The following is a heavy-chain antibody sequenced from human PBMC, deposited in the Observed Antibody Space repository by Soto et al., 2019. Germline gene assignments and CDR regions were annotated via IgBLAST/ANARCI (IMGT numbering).Heavy chain of an antibody. CDR3: ARDLGGSGIKNRRDYYYYMDV. CDR2: IYYSGST. Sequence: QVQLQESGPGLVKPSETLSLTCTVSGGSISSYYWSWIRQPPGKGLEWIGYIYYSGSTNYNPSLKSRVTISVDTSKNQFSLKLSSVTAADTAVYYCARDLGGSGIKNRRDYYYYMDVWGKGTTVTVSS. D-gene: IGHD3-10*01. CDR1: GGSISSYY. J-gene: IGHJ6*03. V-gene: IGHV4-59*01.